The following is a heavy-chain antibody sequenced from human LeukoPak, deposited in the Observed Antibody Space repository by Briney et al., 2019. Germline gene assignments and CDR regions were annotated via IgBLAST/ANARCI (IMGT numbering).Heavy chain of an antibody. D-gene: IGHD6-13*01. CDR1: GYLFSNYW. V-gene: IGHV5-51*01. Sequence: GESLQISCQGSGYLFSNYWIAWVRQMPGKGLEWMGIIYPGDSDTRYNPSFQGQVTISADKSISTAYLQWSSLKASDTAMYYCARHASPYSSNYYFDYWGQGALVTVSS. CDR3: ARHASPYSSNYYFDY. CDR2: IYPGDSDT. J-gene: IGHJ4*02.